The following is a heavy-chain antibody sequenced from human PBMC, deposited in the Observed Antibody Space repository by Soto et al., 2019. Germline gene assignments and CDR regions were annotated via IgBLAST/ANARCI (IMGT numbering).Heavy chain of an antibody. CDR1: GGSFSGYY. CDR2: INHSGST. CDR3: ASQYYYDSSGSQTFDY. V-gene: IGHV4-34*01. D-gene: IGHD3-22*01. J-gene: IGHJ4*02. Sequence: SETLSLTCAVYGGSFSGYYWSWIRQPPGKGLEWIGEINHSGSTNYNPSLKSRVTLSVDTSKNQFSLKLSSVTAADTAVYYCASQYYYDSSGSQTFDYWGQGTQVTVSS.